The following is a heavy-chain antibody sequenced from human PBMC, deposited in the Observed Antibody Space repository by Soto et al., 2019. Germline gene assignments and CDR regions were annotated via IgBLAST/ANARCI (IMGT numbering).Heavy chain of an antibody. CDR1: GFPFSSYW. D-gene: IGHD5-12*01. V-gene: IGHV3-7*01. J-gene: IGHJ5*02. CDR2: IKQDGSEK. Sequence: GGSLRLSSAASGFPFSSYWMSWVRQAPGKGLEWVANIKQDGSEKYYVDSVKGRFTISRDNAKNSLYLQMNSLRAEDTAVYYCARAYGKKATNWFDPWGQGTLVTVSS. CDR3: ARAYGKKATNWFDP.